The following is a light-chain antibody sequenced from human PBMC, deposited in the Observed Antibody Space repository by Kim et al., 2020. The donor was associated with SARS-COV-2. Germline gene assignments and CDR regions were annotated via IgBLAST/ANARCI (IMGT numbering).Light chain of an antibody. CDR1: SSNIAVNN. CDR3: GTWDTSLHSYV. Sequence: GRKVTLSRAGSSSNIAVNNVSWYKQHPGTAPRLLIYDSIKRPSEIPDRFSGSKSGRSATLGITGRQTGDEAGYFCGTWDTSLHSYVFGTGTKVTVL. J-gene: IGLJ1*01. V-gene: IGLV1-51*01. CDR2: DSI.